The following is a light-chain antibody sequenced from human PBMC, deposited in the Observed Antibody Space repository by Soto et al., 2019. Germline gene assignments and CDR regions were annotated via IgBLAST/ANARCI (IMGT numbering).Light chain of an antibody. Sequence: QSALTQPASVSGSPGQSVTISCTGTSSDIGGYNYVSWYQQHPGKAPKLMIYDVTSRPSGVSSRFSGSKSGTTASLTISGLQAEDEADYYCSSFATNTPYVFGTGTQLTVL. CDR2: DVT. CDR1: SSDIGGYNY. CDR3: SSFATNTPYV. V-gene: IGLV2-14*03. J-gene: IGLJ1*01.